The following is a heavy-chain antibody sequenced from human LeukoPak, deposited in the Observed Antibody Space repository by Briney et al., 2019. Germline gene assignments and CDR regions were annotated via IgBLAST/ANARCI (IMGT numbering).Heavy chain of an antibody. CDR1: GFTFSSYE. Sequence: GGSLRLSCAASGFTFSSYEMNWVRQAPGKGLEWVSYISSSGSTIYCADSVKGRFTISRDNAKNSLYLQMNSLRAEDTAVYYCARDGAYSGDAFDIWGQGTMVTVSS. V-gene: IGHV3-48*03. D-gene: IGHD1-26*01. CDR2: ISSSGSTI. J-gene: IGHJ3*02. CDR3: ARDGAYSGDAFDI.